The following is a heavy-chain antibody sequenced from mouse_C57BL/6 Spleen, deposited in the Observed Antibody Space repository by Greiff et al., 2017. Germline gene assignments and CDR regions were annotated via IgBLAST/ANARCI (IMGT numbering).Heavy chain of an antibody. Sequence: VQLQESGAELVKPGASVKMSCKASGYTFTSYWITWVKQRPGQGLEWIGDIYPGSGSTNYNEKFKSKATLTVDTSSSTAYMQLSSLTSEDSAVYYCARDYVSSERYFDVWGTGTTVTVSS. CDR2: IYPGSGST. D-gene: IGHD1-1*01. CDR3: ARDYVSSERYFDV. J-gene: IGHJ1*03. CDR1: GYTFTSYW. V-gene: IGHV1-55*01.